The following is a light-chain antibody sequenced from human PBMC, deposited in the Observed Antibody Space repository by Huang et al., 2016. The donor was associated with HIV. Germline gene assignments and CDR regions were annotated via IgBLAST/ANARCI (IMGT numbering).Light chain of an antibody. CDR1: QRVSSN. J-gene: IGKJ2*01. V-gene: IGKV3-15*01. CDR3: QQYNNWPPYT. CDR2: GSS. Sequence: EIVMTQSPATLSVSPGERATLSCRASQRVSSNFAWYQQKPGPAPRLLIYGSSTRATGIPARFSGGGSGTEFTLTISSLQSEDFAVYYCQQYNNWPPYTFGQGTKLEIK.